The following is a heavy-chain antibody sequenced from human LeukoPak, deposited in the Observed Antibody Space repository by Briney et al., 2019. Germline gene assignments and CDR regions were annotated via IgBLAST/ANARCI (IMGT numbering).Heavy chain of an antibody. CDR2: IYPGDSDT. CDR1: GYSFTSYW. V-gene: IGHV5-51*01. J-gene: IGHJ3*02. D-gene: IGHD3-16*02. Sequence: GESLKISCKGSGYSFTSYWIGWVRQMPGKGLEWMGIIYPGDSDTRYSPPFQGQVTISADKSISTAYLQWSSLKASDTAMYYCARGGVELSPPVDAFDIWGQGTMVTVSS. CDR3: ARGGVELSPPVDAFDI.